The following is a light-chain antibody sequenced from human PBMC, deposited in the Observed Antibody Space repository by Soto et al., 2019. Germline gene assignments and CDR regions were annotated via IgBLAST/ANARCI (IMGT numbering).Light chain of an antibody. J-gene: IGLJ2*01. V-gene: IGLV1-40*01. Sequence: QAVVTQPPSVSGAPGQRVTISCTGSNSNIGAGYDVHWYQHLPGTAPKLLISGNNNDNSRPSGVPDRFSGSKSGTSASLAITGLQADDEADYYCQSYDTGLSAVVFGGGTKLTVL. CDR3: QSYDTGLSAVV. CDR1: NSNIGAGYD. CDR2: GNN.